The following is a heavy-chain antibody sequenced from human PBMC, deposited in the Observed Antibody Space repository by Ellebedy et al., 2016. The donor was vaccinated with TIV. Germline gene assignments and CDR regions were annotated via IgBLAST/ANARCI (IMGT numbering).Heavy chain of an antibody. CDR3: ARDGAGRWDY. J-gene: IGHJ4*02. V-gene: IGHV4-4*07. D-gene: IGHD4-23*01. Sequence: MPSETLSLTCTVSGGSLSADYWHWIRQPAGKRLEWIGRIYATGSTNYNPSLKSRVTMSVDRSKNQLSLRLSSVTAADTAVYYCARDGAGRWDYWGPGTLVTVSS. CDR2: IYATGST. CDR1: GGSLSADY.